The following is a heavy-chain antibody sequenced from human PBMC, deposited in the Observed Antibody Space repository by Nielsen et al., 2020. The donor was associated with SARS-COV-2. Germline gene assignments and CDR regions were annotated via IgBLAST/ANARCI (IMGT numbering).Heavy chain of an antibody. V-gene: IGHV1-69*06. Sequence: WVRQAPGQGLEWMGGIIPIFGTANYAQKFQGRVTITADKSTSTAYMELSSLRSEDTAVYYCARGDDARYSSAWDYYYGMDVWGQGTTVTVSS. CDR2: IIPIFGTA. D-gene: IGHD6-19*01. CDR3: ARGDDARYSSAWDYYYGMDV. J-gene: IGHJ6*02.